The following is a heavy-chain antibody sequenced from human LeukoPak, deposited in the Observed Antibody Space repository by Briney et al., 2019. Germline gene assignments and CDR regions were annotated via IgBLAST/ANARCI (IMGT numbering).Heavy chain of an antibody. J-gene: IGHJ3*02. V-gene: IGHV3-7*01. D-gene: IGHD5-24*01. Sequence: GGSLRLSCAASGFTLSTYWMTWVRQAPGKGLEWVANIKQDGSEKYYVDSVKGRFTISRDNAKNSLYVQMNSLRADDTAVYYCARERDGYTHDAFDIWGQGTMVTVSS. CDR1: GFTLSTYW. CDR2: IKQDGSEK. CDR3: ARERDGYTHDAFDI.